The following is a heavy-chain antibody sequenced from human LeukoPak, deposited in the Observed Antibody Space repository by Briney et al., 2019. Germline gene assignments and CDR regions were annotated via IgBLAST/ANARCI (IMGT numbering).Heavy chain of an antibody. Sequence: GGSLRLSCAASGFTFSSYAMSWVRQAPGKGLEWVSAISGGGGTYYADSVKGRFTISRDNAKNSLYLQMNSLRAEDTAVYYCAKGGHYTYFEYWGQGTLVTVSS. CDR2: ISGGGGT. D-gene: IGHD3-3*01. V-gene: IGHV3-23*01. CDR3: AKGGHYTYFEY. CDR1: GFTFSSYA. J-gene: IGHJ4*02.